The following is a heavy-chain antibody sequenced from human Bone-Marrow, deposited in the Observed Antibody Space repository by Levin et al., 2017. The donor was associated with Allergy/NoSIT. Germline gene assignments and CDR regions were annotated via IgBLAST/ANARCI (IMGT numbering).Heavy chain of an antibody. D-gene: IGHD3-3*01. CDR2: IIPRGGAT. V-gene: IGHV1-46*01. CDR3: ARGDTSHGSNWFDP. J-gene: IGHJ5*02. CDR1: GYTFTNYY. Sequence: GASVKVSCKASGYTFTNYYIHWVRQAPGQGLEWMGIIIPRGGATTYAQRSQGRLTMTSDTSTSTVYMELSSLRSEDTAVYYCARGDTSHGSNWFDPWGQGTLVTVSS.